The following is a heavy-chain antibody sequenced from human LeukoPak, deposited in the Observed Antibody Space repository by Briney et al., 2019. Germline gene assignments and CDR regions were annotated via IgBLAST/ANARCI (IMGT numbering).Heavy chain of an antibody. Sequence: SETLSLTCAVYGRSFSGYYWSWIRQPPGKGLEWIGEINHSGSTNYNPSLKSRVTISVDTSKNQFSLKLSSVTAADTAVYYCARKKPVTAIFGYWGQGTLVTVSS. CDR1: GRSFSGYY. CDR3: ARKKPVTAIFGY. D-gene: IGHD2-21*02. V-gene: IGHV4-34*01. CDR2: INHSGST. J-gene: IGHJ4*02.